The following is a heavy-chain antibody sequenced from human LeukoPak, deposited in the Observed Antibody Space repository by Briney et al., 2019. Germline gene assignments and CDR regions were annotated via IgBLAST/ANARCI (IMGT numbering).Heavy chain of an antibody. V-gene: IGHV3-33*08. Sequence: GGSLRLSCAASGFIFSGYSIHWVRQAPGKGLEWVAVIGNDGNAQYYSDSVRGRFTISRVNSENTLYLQMNNLRTGDTAVYYCAREFGHGRWYFDYWGQGTLVTVSS. CDR2: IGNDGNAQ. CDR1: GFIFSGYS. CDR3: AREFGHGRWYFDY. J-gene: IGHJ4*02. D-gene: IGHD4-23*01.